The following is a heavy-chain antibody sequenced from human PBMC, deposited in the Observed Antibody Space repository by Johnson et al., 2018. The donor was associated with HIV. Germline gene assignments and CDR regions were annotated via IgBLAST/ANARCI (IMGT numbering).Heavy chain of an antibody. CDR3: AKDHNYGSYLLAFDV. CDR1: GFTFSSYA. J-gene: IGHJ3*01. V-gene: IGHV3-9*01. CDR2: IGWDGFTI. D-gene: IGHD3-10*01. Sequence: VQLVESGGGVVQPGRSLRLSCAASGFTFSSYAMHWVRQGPGKGLEWVAGIGWDGFTIGYVDSVKGRFTISRDDATNSLYLQMQSLRTEDTALYYCAKDHNYGSYLLAFDVWGQGTMVTVSS.